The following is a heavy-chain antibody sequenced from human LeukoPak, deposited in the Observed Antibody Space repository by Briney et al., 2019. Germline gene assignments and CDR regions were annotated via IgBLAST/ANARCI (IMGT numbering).Heavy chain of an antibody. D-gene: IGHD3-3*01. J-gene: IGHJ5*02. CDR2: IRYGGSNK. Sequence: GGSLRLSCAASGFTFSSYGMHWVRQAPGKGLEWVAFIRYGGSNKYYADSVKGRFTISRDNSKNTLYLQMNSLRAEDTAVYYCAKAPRRYYDFWSGYPNWFDPWGQGTLVTVSS. CDR1: GFTFSSYG. V-gene: IGHV3-30*02. CDR3: AKAPRRYYDFWSGYPNWFDP.